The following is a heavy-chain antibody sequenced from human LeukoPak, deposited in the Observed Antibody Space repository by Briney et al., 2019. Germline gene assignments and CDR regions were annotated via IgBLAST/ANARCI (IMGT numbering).Heavy chain of an antibody. V-gene: IGHV1-2*02. Sequence: GASVKVSCKTSGYTFTGYYIHWVRQAPGQGLEWMGWINPNSGGTNYAQKFQGRVTMTRDTSISTAYMELSRLRSDDTAVYYCARDPRVRFLEWLMDGPPDYWGQGTLVTVSS. CDR1: GYTFTGYY. CDR2: INPNSGGT. CDR3: ARDPRVRFLEWLMDGPPDY. D-gene: IGHD3-3*01. J-gene: IGHJ4*02.